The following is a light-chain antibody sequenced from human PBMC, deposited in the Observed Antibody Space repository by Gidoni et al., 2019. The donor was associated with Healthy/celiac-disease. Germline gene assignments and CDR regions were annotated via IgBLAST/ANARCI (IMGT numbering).Light chain of an antibody. CDR2: DAS. J-gene: IGKJ5*01. V-gene: IGKV3-11*01. CDR1: QSVSSY. Sequence: IVLTQSPATLSLSPGERATLSCRASQSVSSYLAWYQQKPGQAPRLLIYDASNRATGIPARFSGSGSGTDFTLIISSLEPEDFAVYYCQQRSNWPPITFGQXTRLEIK. CDR3: QQRSNWPPIT.